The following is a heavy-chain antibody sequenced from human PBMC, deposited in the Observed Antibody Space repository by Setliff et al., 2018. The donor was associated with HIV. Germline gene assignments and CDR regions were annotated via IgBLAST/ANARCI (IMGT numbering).Heavy chain of an antibody. CDR2: IYTSGST. CDR3: ASLDGSESPYIYYYYMDV. D-gene: IGHD3-10*01. V-gene: IGHV4-4*08. CDR1: GGSISSYY. Sequence: SETLSLTCTVSGGSISSYYWNWIRQPPGKGLEWIGYIYTSGSTNYNPSLKSRVTISVDTSKNQISLKLSSVTAADTAVYYCASLDGSESPYIYYYYMDVWGEGTAVTVSS. J-gene: IGHJ6*03.